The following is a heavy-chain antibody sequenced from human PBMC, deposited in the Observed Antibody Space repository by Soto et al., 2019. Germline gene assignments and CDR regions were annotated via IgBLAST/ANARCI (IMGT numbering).Heavy chain of an antibody. CDR3: ARDGEGIAAAGPYYYYYGMDV. CDR1: GFTFSSYS. CDR2: ISSSSSYI. J-gene: IGHJ6*02. V-gene: IGHV3-21*01. Sequence: EVQLVESGGGLVKPGGSLRLSCAASGFTFSSYSMNWVRQAPGKGLEWVSSISSSSSYIYYADSVKGRFTISRDNAKNSLYLQMHSLRAEDTAVYYCARDGEGIAAAGPYYYYYGMDVWGQGTTVTVSS. D-gene: IGHD6-13*01.